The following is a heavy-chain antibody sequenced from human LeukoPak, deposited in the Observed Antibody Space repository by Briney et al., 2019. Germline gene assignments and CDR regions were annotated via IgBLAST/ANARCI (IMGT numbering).Heavy chain of an antibody. CDR3: ASCTKLGPGEDAFDI. J-gene: IGHJ3*02. D-gene: IGHD3-10*01. Sequence: SETLSLTCTVSGGSISSSSYYWGWIRQPPGKGLEWIGSVYYSGSTYYNPSLKSRVTISVDTSKNQFSLKLSSVTAADTAVYYCASCTKLGPGEDAFDIWGQGTMVTVSS. V-gene: IGHV4-39*01. CDR2: VYYSGST. CDR1: GGSISSSSYY.